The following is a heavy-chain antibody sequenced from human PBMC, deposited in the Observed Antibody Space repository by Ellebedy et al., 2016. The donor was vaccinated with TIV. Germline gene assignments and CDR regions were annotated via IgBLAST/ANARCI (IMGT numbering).Heavy chain of an antibody. CDR2: INPSGGST. J-gene: IGHJ4*02. Sequence: AASVKVSCKASGYTFTSYYIHWARQAPGQGLEWMGIINPSGGSTSYAQNLQGRVTMTRDTSTSTVYMELSSLRSEDTAMYYCARVLGGGWPFEYWGQGTLVTVSS. CDR3: ARVLGGGWPFEY. D-gene: IGHD6-19*01. CDR1: GYTFTSYY. V-gene: IGHV1-46*01.